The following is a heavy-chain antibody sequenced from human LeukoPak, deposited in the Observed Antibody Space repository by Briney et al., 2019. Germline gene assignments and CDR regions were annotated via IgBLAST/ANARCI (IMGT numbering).Heavy chain of an antibody. Sequence: GGSLRLSCAASGFTFRNYGMHWVRQAPGKGLVWVSRIDNDVTTTSYADSVRGRFTISRDNAKSTLYLQMNSQRVEDTAVYYCAREYWGTSFDYWGQGTLVAVSS. CDR2: IDNDVTTT. CDR3: AREYWGTSFDY. CDR1: GFTFRNYG. V-gene: IGHV3-74*03. J-gene: IGHJ4*02. D-gene: IGHD7-27*01.